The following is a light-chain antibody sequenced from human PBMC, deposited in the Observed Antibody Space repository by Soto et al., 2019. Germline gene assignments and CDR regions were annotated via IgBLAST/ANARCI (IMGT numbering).Light chain of an antibody. CDR3: QQSYSTLLT. CDR2: AAY. J-gene: IGKJ4*02. V-gene: IGKV1-39*01. Sequence: DIQMTQSPSSLSASVGDRVTITCRASQSISSYLNWYQQKPGKAPKLLIYAAYSLQSGVPSRFSGSGCGKDFTLTISSLQPEDFATYFCQQSYSTLLTFGGGTKVEIK. CDR1: QSISSY.